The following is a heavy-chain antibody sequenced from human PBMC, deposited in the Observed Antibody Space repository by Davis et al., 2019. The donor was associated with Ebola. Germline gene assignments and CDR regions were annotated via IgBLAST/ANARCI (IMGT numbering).Heavy chain of an antibody. J-gene: IGHJ4*02. V-gene: IGHV3-7*01. CDR2: INQDGTPI. CDR1: GFTLSSYW. Sequence: GGSLRLSCAVSGFTLSSYWMSWVRQAPGKGLEWVANINQDGTPIDSVDSVRGRFTFSRDNAKNALYLQMNSLRVEDTAIYYCARFSRGSIETYWGQGTLVTVSS. CDR3: ARFSRGSIETY. D-gene: IGHD6-6*01.